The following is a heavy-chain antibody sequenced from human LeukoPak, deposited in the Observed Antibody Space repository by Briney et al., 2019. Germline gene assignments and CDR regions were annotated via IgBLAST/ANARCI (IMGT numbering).Heavy chain of an antibody. Sequence: SETLSLTCAVYGGSFSGYYWSWIRQPPGKGLDWIGEINHSGSTNYNPSLKSRVTISVDTSKNQFSLKLSSVTAADTAVYYCARSSGWYRGYFDYWGQGTLVTVSS. CDR2: INHSGST. J-gene: IGHJ4*02. CDR3: ARSSGWYRGYFDY. V-gene: IGHV4-34*01. D-gene: IGHD6-19*01. CDR1: GGSFSGYY.